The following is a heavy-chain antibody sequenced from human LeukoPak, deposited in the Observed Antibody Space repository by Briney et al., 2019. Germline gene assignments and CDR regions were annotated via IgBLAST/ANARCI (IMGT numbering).Heavy chain of an antibody. J-gene: IGHJ4*02. CDR2: IKQDGSEK. CDR1: AFTFTSYW. Sequence: GGSLRLSCPASAFTFTSYWMSCVRQAQGKWLGWVANIKQDGSEKYYVDSVKGRFNISRDNAKNSLYMQMNSLRAEDTAVYYCARDTPFGYVYGGKSVGLYFDYWGQGTLVTVSS. CDR3: ARDTPFGYVYGGKSVGLYFDY. V-gene: IGHV3-7*01. D-gene: IGHD4-23*01.